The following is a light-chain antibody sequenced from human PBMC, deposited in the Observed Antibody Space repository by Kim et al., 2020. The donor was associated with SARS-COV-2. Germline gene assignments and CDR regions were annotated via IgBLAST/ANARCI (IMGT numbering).Light chain of an antibody. CDR2: GAS. J-gene: IGKJ1*01. Sequence: EIVLTQSPGTLSLSPGERATLSCRASQSLSSNHLAWYQQKPGQAPRLLIYGASNRATGIPDRFSGSGSGTDFTLTINRLEPEDFVVYYCQQYHTSRTFGQGTKVEIK. CDR3: QQYHTSRT. CDR1: QSLSSNH. V-gene: IGKV3-20*01.